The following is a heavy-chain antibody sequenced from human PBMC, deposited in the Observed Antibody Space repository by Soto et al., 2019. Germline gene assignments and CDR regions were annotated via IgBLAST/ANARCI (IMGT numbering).Heavy chain of an antibody. J-gene: IGHJ6*04. CDR1: GGTFNSYA. Sequence: QVQLVQSGAEVKMPGSSVKVSCKASGGTFNSYAIDWVRQAPGQGLKWMGGIIPIFGTTNYPQKLQGRVKLTADESTRTAYMELSTLRSEDTAVYYCARGIVTGSEYNYYYYGMDVWGKGTTVTVSS. D-gene: IGHD1-1*01. CDR3: ARGIVTGSEYNYYYYGMDV. CDR2: IIPIFGTT. V-gene: IGHV1-69*12.